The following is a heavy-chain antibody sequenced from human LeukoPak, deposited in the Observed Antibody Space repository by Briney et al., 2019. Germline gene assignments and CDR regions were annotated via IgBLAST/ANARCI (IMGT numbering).Heavy chain of an antibody. V-gene: IGHV1-3*01. Sequence: ASVKVSCKASGGTFSSYAISWVRQAPGQGLEWMGWINAGSGNIKYSQKFQGRVTITRDTSASTANMELSSLRSEDTAVYYCARDEKVWSGYYVGSYYYYGMDVWGQGTTVTVSS. CDR2: INAGSGNI. J-gene: IGHJ6*02. CDR1: GGTFSSYA. D-gene: IGHD3-3*01. CDR3: ARDEKVWSGYYVGSYYYYGMDV.